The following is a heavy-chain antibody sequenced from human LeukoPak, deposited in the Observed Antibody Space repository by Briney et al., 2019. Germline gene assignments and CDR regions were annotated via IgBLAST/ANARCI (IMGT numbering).Heavy chain of an antibody. CDR3: ARGDYDSSGYAKPFDY. Sequence: SETLSLTCAVYGGSFGGYYWSWIRQPPGKGLEWIGEINHSGSTNYNPSLKSRVTISVDTSKNQFSLKLSSVTAADTAVYYCARGDYDSSGYAKPFDYWGQGTLVTVSS. V-gene: IGHV4-34*01. D-gene: IGHD3-22*01. J-gene: IGHJ4*02. CDR2: INHSGST. CDR1: GGSFGGYY.